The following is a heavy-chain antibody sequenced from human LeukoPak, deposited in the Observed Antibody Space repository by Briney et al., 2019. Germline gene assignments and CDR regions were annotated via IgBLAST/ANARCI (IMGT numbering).Heavy chain of an antibody. CDR1: GGTFSSYA. CDR2: IIPIFGTA. V-gene: IGHV1-69*13. CDR3: ARALGGGWGGFQH. D-gene: IGHD2-15*01. Sequence: SVKVSCKDSGGTFSSYAISWVRQAPGQGLEWMGGIIPIFGTANYAQKFQGRVTITADESTSTAYMELSSLRSEDTAVYYCARALGGGWGGFQHGGQGTLVPVSS. J-gene: IGHJ1*01.